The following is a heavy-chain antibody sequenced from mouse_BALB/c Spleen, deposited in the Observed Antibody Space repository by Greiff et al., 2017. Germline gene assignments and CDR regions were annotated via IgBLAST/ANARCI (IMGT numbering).Heavy chain of an antibody. CDR1: GYSFTSYW. Sequence: VQLQQSGAELVKPGASVKLSCKASGYSFTSYWMHWVKQRPGQGLEWIGEINPSNGRTNYNEKFKSKATLTVDKSSSTAYMQLSSLTSEDSAVYYCARIYYERGFAYWGQGTLVTVSA. J-gene: IGHJ3*01. CDR2: INPSNGRT. D-gene: IGHD1-1*01. CDR3: ARIYYERGFAY. V-gene: IGHV1S81*02.